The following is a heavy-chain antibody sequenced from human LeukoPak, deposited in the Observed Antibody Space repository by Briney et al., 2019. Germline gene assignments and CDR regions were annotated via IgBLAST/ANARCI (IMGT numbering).Heavy chain of an antibody. Sequence: SVKVSCKASGGTFSSYAISWVRQAPGQGLEWMGGIIPIFGTANYAQKFQGRVTITADGSTSTAYMELSSLRSEDTAVYYCARGDIVVVPAAIAYPYYYYYMDVWGKGTTVTVSS. V-gene: IGHV1-69*01. J-gene: IGHJ6*03. CDR1: GGTFSSYA. CDR2: IIPIFGTA. CDR3: ARGDIVVVPAAIAYPYYYYYMDV. D-gene: IGHD2-2*02.